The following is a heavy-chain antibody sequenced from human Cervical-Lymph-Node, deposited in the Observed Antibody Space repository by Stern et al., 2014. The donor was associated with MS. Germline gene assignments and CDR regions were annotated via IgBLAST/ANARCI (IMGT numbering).Heavy chain of an antibody. Sequence: VQLVESGPGLVKPSQTLSLTCTVSGGSVSSDNYYWTWIRQHPGKGLEWIGHIYYSGSTYSNPSLKSRVTISIDTAQNQFSLDPNSETAADTARYYSAREQFTTSLDVWGQGTTVTVSS. CDR3: AREQFTTSLDV. J-gene: IGHJ6*02. V-gene: IGHV4-31*03. CDR1: GGSVSSDNYY. CDR2: IYYSGST. D-gene: IGHD2-2*01.